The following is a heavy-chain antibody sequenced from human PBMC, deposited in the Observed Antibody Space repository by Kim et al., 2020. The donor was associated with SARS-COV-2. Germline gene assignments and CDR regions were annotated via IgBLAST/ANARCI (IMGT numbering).Heavy chain of an antibody. D-gene: IGHD2-15*01. CDR2: ISGSATSK. CDR1: GFTFSSYA. CDR3: AKDPQGGSVNWFDP. J-gene: IGHJ5*02. V-gene: IGHV3-23*01. Sequence: GGSLRLSCAASGFTFSSYAMSWVRQAPGKGLEWVSAISGSATSKDYGDSVKGRFTISRDNSKNTLYLQMNSLRAEDTAIYYCAKDPQGGSVNWFDPWGQGTLVTVSS.